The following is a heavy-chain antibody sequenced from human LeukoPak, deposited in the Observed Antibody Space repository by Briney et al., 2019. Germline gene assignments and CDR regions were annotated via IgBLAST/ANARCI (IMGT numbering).Heavy chain of an antibody. D-gene: IGHD6-19*01. V-gene: IGHV1-69*01. CDR2: IIPIFGTA. CDR1: GGTFSSYA. CDR3: ARDGSSGWYFDY. Sequence: SVKVSCKASGGTFSSYAISWVRQAPGQGLEWMGGIIPIFGTANYAQKFQGRVTITADHSTSTPYMELSSLRSEDTAVYYCARDGSSGWYFDYWGQGTLVTVSS. J-gene: IGHJ4*02.